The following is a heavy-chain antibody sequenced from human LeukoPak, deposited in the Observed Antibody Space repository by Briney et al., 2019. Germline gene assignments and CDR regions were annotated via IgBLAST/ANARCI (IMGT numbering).Heavy chain of an antibody. CDR3: AAGAYSGSYISFDY. CDR2: TYNTGST. Sequence: SETLSLTCSVSGASMSSVSNFWSWIRQSAEKGLEWTGRTYNTGSTNYNPSFKGRVTISIDTSKNQFSLNLSSVTAADTAVYYCAAGAYSGSYISFDYWGQGALVTVSS. D-gene: IGHD1-26*01. J-gene: IGHJ4*02. V-gene: IGHV4-61*02. CDR1: GASMSSVSNF.